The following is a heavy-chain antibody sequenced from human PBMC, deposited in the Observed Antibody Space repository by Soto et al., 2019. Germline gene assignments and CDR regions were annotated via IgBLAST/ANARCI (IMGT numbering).Heavy chain of an antibody. Sequence: SETLSLTCTVSGGSIDRSNYYWVWIRQSPGKGLERIGTTYYSGSTYYNPSLKSRVTISVDTSKNQFSLKLSSVTAADTAVYYCARHFASIYGEYTFVDYWGQGTLVTVSS. CDR1: GGSIDRSNYY. V-gene: IGHV4-39*01. CDR3: ARHFASIYGEYTFVDY. D-gene: IGHD4-17*01. J-gene: IGHJ4*02. CDR2: TYYSGST.